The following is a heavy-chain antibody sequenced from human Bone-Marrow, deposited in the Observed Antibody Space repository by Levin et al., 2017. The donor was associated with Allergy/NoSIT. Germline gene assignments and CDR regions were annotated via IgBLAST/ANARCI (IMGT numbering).Heavy chain of an antibody. Sequence: LSQTLSLTCNVPGGSMRGHHWSWIRQFPGKGLEWIGYIYHTGTTSYNPSLRSRVTMFLDTSKNQVSLRLNSVTAADTAVYFCARMTISEGRGGILAWGTKTPRRPADHIDFWGQGTLVTVSS. J-gene: IGHJ4*02. CDR2: IYHTGTT. D-gene: IGHD7-27*01. V-gene: IGHV4-4*08. CDR3: ARMTISEGRGGILAWGTKTPRRPADHIDF. CDR1: GGSMRGHH.